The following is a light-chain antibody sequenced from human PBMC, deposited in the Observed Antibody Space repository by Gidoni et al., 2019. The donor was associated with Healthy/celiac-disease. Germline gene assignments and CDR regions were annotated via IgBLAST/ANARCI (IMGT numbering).Light chain of an antibody. CDR1: QSVSSY. V-gene: IGKV3-11*01. Sequence: ELVLTQSPATLSLSPGERATLSCRASQSVSSYLAWYQQKPGQAPRLLIYDASNRATGIPARFSGSGSGTDFTLTISSLEPEDFAVYYCKQRSNWPPYTFGQGTKLEIK. CDR3: KQRSNWPPYT. J-gene: IGKJ2*01. CDR2: DAS.